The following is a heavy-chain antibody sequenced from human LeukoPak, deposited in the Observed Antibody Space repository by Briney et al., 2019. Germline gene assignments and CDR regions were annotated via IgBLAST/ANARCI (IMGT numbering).Heavy chain of an antibody. J-gene: IGHJ4*02. V-gene: IGHV3-21*01. CDR3: ARDNYDSSGYFPSGFDY. CDR1: GFTFSSYS. Sequence: GGSLRLSCAASGFTFSSYSMNWVRQAPGKGLEWVSSISSSSSYIYYAESVKGRFTISRDNAKNSLYLQMNSLRAEDTAVYYCARDNYDSSGYFPSGFDYWGQGTLVTVSS. CDR2: ISSSSSYI. D-gene: IGHD3-22*01.